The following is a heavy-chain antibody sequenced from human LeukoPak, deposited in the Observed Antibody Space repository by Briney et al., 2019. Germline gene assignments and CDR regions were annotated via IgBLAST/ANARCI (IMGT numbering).Heavy chain of an antibody. CDR3: ARDLGFEVRDISNWFDP. V-gene: IGHV4-59*11. CDR1: GDSIGSHY. Sequence: PSETLSLTCTVSGDSIGSHYWSWIRQPPGKGLEWIGYIFYVGSTNYNPSLKSRITISVDTSKNQFSLKLNSVTAADTAVYYCARDLGFEVRDISNWFDPWGQGTLVTVSS. CDR2: IFYVGST. D-gene: IGHD3-10*01. J-gene: IGHJ5*02.